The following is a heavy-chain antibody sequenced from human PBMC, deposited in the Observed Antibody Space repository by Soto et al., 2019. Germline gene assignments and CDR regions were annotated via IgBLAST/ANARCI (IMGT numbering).Heavy chain of an antibody. J-gene: IGHJ4*02. CDR1: GESITTSNW. V-gene: IGHV4-4*02. CDR2: IYHRGTT. Sequence: QVQLQESGPGLVKSSETLSLTCTVSGESITTSNWWSWVRQPPGGGLEWIGEIYHRGTTHFNPSLKSRATISLDKSKTQYSPKVKSVTAADTAMYYCTRGDAAVSGDPYWGQGILVAVSS. CDR3: TRGDAAVSGDPY. D-gene: IGHD6-19*01.